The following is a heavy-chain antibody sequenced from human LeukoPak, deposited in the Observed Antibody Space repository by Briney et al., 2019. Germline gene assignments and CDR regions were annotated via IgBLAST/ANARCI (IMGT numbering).Heavy chain of an antibody. J-gene: IGHJ4*02. CDR2: ISGSGGST. CDR1: GFSSNNCC. D-gene: IGHD6-13*01. Sequence: GGSLSLYCAASGFSSNNCCRSRLRQAPGKGLEWVSAISGSGGSTYYADSVKGRFTISRDNSKNTLYLQMNSLRAEDTAVYYCAKGSAAAGTGSYFDYWGQGTLVTVSS. V-gene: IGHV3-23*01. CDR3: AKGSAAAGTGSYFDY.